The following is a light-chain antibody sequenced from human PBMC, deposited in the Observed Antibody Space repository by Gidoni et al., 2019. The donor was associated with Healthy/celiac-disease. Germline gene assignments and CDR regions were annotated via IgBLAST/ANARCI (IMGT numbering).Light chain of an antibody. J-gene: IGKJ4*01. CDR1: QSVSSSY. CDR2: GAS. CDR3: QQYGCSPLT. Sequence: ELVLTQSPGTLSLSPGERATLSCRASQSVSSSYVACYQQKPGQAPRLLIYGASSRATGIPDRFSGSGSGTDFTLTSSRLEPEDFAVYYCQQYGCSPLTFGRXTKVEIK. V-gene: IGKV3-20*01.